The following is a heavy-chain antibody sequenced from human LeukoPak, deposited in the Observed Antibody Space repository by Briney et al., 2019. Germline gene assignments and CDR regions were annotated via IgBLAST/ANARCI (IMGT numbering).Heavy chain of an antibody. CDR1: GFTFNTYA. J-gene: IGHJ4*02. CDR3: AKDRGSWPNRSIDF. V-gene: IGHV3-30*14. CDR2: ISYDGDNN. D-gene: IGHD6-13*01. Sequence: GRSLRLSCAASGFTFNTYAMHWVRQAPGEGLAWLTSISYDGDNNYYADSVKGRFIISRDNPKNTLYLQMHSLRLEDTAVYYCAKDRGSWPNRSIDFWGQGTLVTVSS.